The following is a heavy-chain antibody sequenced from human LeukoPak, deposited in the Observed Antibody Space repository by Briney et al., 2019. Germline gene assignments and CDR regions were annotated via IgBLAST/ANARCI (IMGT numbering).Heavy chain of an antibody. V-gene: IGHV3-9*01. CDR3: ATVAGSSLSRNYFDP. D-gene: IGHD6-6*01. Sequence: GGSLRLSCAASGFNFDDYAMHWVRQPPGKGLEWVSGISWNSANIGYADSVKGRFTISRDNAKNSLYLQMNSLRDEDSAFYYCATVAGSSLSRNYFDPWGQGTLVTVSS. CDR1: GFNFDDYA. J-gene: IGHJ5*02. CDR2: ISWNSANI.